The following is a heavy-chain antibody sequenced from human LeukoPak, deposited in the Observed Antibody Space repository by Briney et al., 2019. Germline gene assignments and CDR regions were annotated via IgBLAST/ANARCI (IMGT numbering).Heavy chain of an antibody. D-gene: IGHD4-17*01. Sequence: ASMKVSCKASGYTFTGYYMHWVRQAPGQGLEWMGWINPNNGATNYAQKFQGRVTMTRDTSISTAYMEVSRLRSDDTAVYYCARGLDDYGNYYYYMDVWGKGTMVTISS. V-gene: IGHV1-2*02. CDR1: GYTFTGYY. CDR2: INPNNGAT. J-gene: IGHJ6*03. CDR3: ARGLDDYGNYYYYMDV.